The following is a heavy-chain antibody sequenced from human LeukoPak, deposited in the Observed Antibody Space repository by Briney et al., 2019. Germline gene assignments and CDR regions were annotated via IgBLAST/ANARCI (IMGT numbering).Heavy chain of an antibody. CDR3: ARLRRGRIVGATTLGFDP. CDR1: GYTFTGYY. CDR2: INPNSGGT. V-gene: IGHV1-2*06. Sequence: GASVKVSCKASGYTFTGYYMHWVRQAPGQGLEWMGRINPNSGGTNYAQKFQGRVTMTRDTSISTAYMELSGLRSDDTAVYYCARLRRGRIVGATTLGFDPWGQGTLVTVSS. J-gene: IGHJ5*02. D-gene: IGHD1-26*01.